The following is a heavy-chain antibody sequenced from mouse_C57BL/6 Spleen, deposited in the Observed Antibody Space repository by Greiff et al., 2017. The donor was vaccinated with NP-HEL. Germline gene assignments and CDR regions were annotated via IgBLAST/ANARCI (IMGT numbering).Heavy chain of an antibody. CDR2: IDPETGGT. D-gene: IGHD2-3*01. V-gene: IGHV1-15*01. Sequence: VQLQQSGAELVRPGASVTLSCKASGYTFTDYEMHWVKQTPVHGLEWIGAIDPETGGTAYTQKFKGKAILTADKSSSTAYMELRSLTSEDSAVYYCTRGGWPLDYWGQGTTLTVSS. J-gene: IGHJ2*01. CDR3: TRGGWPLDY. CDR1: GYTFTDYE.